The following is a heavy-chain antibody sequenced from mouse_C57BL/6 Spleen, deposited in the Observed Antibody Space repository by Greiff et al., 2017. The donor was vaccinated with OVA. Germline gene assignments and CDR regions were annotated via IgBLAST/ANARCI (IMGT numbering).Heavy chain of an antibody. CDR3: ARDPFTTVVATGYFDV. J-gene: IGHJ1*03. CDR1: GFTFSSYG. CDR2: ISSGGSYT. D-gene: IGHD1-1*01. Sequence: EVKLVESGGDLVKPGGSLKLSCAASGFTFSSYGMSWVRQTPDKRLEWVATISSGGSYTYYPDSVKGRFTISRDNAKNTLYLQMSSLKSEDTAMYYCARDPFTTVVATGYFDVWGTGTTVTVSS. V-gene: IGHV5-6*01.